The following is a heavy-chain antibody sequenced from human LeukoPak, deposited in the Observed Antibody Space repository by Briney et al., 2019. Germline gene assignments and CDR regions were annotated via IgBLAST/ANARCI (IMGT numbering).Heavy chain of an antibody. CDR3: AKESNYYDSSGFRIGFDY. V-gene: IGHV3-23*01. Sequence: GGSLRLSCAASGFTFSSYAMSWVRQAPGKGLEWVSAISGSGGSTYYADSVKGRFTISRDNSKNTLYLQMNSLRAEDTAVYYCAKESNYYDSSGFRIGFDYWGQGTLVTVSS. D-gene: IGHD3-22*01. CDR2: ISGSGGST. CDR1: GFTFSSYA. J-gene: IGHJ4*02.